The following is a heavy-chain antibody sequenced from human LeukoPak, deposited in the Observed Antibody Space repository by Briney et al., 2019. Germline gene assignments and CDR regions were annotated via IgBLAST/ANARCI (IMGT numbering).Heavy chain of an antibody. CDR3: AKGAQYDFWTGYTLEDFDV. V-gene: IGHV3-23*01. CDR2: ISASGSST. J-gene: IGHJ4*02. CDR1: GFTFTSDA. Sequence: GGSLRLSCAASGFTFTSDAMNWVRQAPGKGLEWVSFISASGSSTHYADSVKGRFTISRDNSNNTLYLQINSLRAEDTAAYYCAKGAQYDFWTGYTLEDFDVWGKGTLVTVSS. D-gene: IGHD3-3*01.